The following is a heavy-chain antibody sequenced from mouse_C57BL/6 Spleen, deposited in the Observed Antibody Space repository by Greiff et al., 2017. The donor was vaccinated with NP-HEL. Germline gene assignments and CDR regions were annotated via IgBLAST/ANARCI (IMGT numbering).Heavy chain of an antibody. D-gene: IGHD2-4*01. CDR3: ARSYDYGYYAMDY. V-gene: IGHV7-3*01. CDR1: GFTFTDYY. J-gene: IGHJ4*01. Sequence: EVHLVESGGGLVQPGGSLSLSCAASGFTFTDYYMSWVRQPPGKALEWLGFIRNKANGYTTEYSASVKGRFTISRDNSQSILYLQMNALRAEDSATYYCARSYDYGYYAMDYWGQGTSVTVSS. CDR2: IRNKANGYTT.